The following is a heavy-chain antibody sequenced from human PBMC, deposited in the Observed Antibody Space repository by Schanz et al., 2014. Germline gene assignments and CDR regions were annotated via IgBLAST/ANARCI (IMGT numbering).Heavy chain of an antibody. Sequence: QVQLVESGGGVVQPGRSLRLSCAGSGFSFSGFGMHWVRQAPGKGLEWVAVISYDGRSKYFADSVKGRFTISRDNSKNTLFLQVNSLRAEDTAVYYCAKDHFGHYDSSGCSDCYYYGMDVWGQGTTVTVSS. CDR3: AKDHFGHYDSSGCSDCYYYGMDV. CDR2: ISYDGRSK. D-gene: IGHD3-22*01. J-gene: IGHJ6*02. CDR1: GFSFSGFG. V-gene: IGHV3-30*18.